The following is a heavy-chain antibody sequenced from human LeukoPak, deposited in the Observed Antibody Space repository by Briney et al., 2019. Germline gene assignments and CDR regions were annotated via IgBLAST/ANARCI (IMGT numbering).Heavy chain of an antibody. D-gene: IGHD2-2*01. CDR2: ISYDGSNK. J-gene: IGHJ4*02. CDR1: GFTFSSYA. Sequence: GRSLRLSCAASGFTFSSYAMHWVRQAPGKGLGWVAVISYDGSNKYYADSVKGRFTISRDNSKNTLYLQMNSLRAEDTAVYYCARGGDIVVVPAAIVLDYWGQGTLVTVSS. V-gene: IGHV3-30*04. CDR3: ARGGDIVVVPAAIVLDY.